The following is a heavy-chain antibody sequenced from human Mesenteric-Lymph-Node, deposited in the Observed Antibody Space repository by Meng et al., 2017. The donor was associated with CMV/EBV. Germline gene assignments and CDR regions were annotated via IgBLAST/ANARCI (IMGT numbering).Heavy chain of an antibody. Sequence: GGSLRLSCAASGFTFDDYAMHWVRQAPGKGLEWVSGISWNSGSIGYADSVKGRFTISRDNAKNPLYVQMNSLRPEDTALYYCAKFRMALDYWGQGTLVTVSS. CDR1: GFTFDDYA. V-gene: IGHV3-9*01. CDR3: AKFRMALDY. D-gene: IGHD5-24*01. CDR2: ISWNSGSI. J-gene: IGHJ4*02.